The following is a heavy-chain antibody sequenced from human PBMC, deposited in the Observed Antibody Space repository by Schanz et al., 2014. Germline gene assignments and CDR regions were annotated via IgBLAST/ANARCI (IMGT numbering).Heavy chain of an antibody. CDR1: GYSFISHA. V-gene: IGHV1-3*01. CDR2: INAANGNT. J-gene: IGHJ4*02. CDR3: ASAGAGYSSSWDFDY. Sequence: QVQLVQSGAEVKKPGASVKVSCKASGYSFISHAIHWVRQAPGQRLEWMGWINAANGNTRYSQKFQGRVTITRDTSASTSYMELTSLRFDDTAVYYGASAGAGYSSSWDFDYWGQGTLVTVSS. D-gene: IGHD6-13*01.